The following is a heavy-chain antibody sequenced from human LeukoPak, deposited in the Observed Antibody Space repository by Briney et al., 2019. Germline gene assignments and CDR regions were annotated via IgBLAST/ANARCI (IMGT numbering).Heavy chain of an antibody. D-gene: IGHD1-1*01. CDR2: INSDGGRM. J-gene: IGHJ6*03. CDR3: ARGGSPVHYYYMDV. CDR1: GLTFSSSW. Sequence: GGSLRLSRAASGLTFSSSWMHWVRQAPGKRLVWVSRINSDGGRMMYADSVKGRFTISRDNAKNTLYLQMNSLRAEDTAVYYCARGGSPVHYYYMDVWGKGTTVTISS. V-gene: IGHV3-74*03.